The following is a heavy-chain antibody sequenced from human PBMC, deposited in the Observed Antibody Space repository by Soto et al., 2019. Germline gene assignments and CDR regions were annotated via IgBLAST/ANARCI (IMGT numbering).Heavy chain of an antibody. CDR1: GGSISSSNW. CDR2: IYHSGST. D-gene: IGHD5-18*01. V-gene: IGHV4-4*02. Sequence: QVQLQESGPGLVKPSGTLSLTCAVSGGSISSSNWWSWVRKPPGKGLEWIGEIYHSGSTNYNPSLTTRVTISVDKSKNQFSLKLSSVTAADTAVYYCARGQGAGSYGNWFDPWGQGTLVTVSS. J-gene: IGHJ5*02. CDR3: ARGQGAGSYGNWFDP.